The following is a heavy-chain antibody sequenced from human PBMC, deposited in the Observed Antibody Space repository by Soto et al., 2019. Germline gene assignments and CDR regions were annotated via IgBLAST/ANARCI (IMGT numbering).Heavy chain of an antibody. Sequence: GGSLRLSCAASGFTFSSYAMSWVRQAPGKGLEWVSAISGSGGSTYYADSVKGRFTISRDNSKNTLYLQMNSLRAEDTAVYYCAKDGSYYYYYYMDVWGKGTTVTVSS. CDR2: ISGSGGST. D-gene: IGHD1-26*01. V-gene: IGHV3-23*01. CDR3: AKDGSYYYYYYMDV. CDR1: GFTFSSYA. J-gene: IGHJ6*03.